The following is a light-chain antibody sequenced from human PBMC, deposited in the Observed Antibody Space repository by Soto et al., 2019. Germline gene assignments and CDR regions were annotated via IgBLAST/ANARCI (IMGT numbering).Light chain of an antibody. V-gene: IGLV2-14*01. Sequence: QSALTQPASVSGSPGQSITISCTGTSSDVGGYNYVSWYQQHPGKAPKLMIYEVSNRPSGVSNRFSGSKSGNTASLTISGLQAEDEADYYCSSYKSSSTPCVFGTG. CDR3: SSYKSSSTPCV. CDR1: SSDVGGYNY. CDR2: EVS. J-gene: IGLJ1*01.